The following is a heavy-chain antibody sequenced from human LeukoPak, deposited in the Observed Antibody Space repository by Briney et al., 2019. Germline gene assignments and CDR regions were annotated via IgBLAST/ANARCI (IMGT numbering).Heavy chain of an antibody. CDR2: ISWNSGGI. J-gene: IGHJ6*02. D-gene: IGHD3-10*01. CDR3: AKETLSHSGSRDYYGMDV. Sequence: GGSLRLSCAASGFTFDDYAMHWVRQAPGKGLEWVSGISWNSGGIGYADSVKGRFTISRDNARNSLYLQMTSLRAEDTALYYCAKETLSHSGSRDYYGMDVWGQGTTVTVSS. V-gene: IGHV3-9*01. CDR1: GFTFDDYA.